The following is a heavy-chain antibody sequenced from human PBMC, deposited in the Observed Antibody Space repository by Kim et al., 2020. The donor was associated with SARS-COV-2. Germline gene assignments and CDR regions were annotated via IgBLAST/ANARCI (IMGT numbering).Heavy chain of an antibody. J-gene: IGHJ6*03. D-gene: IGHD3-3*01. V-gene: IGHV4-34*01. Sequence: SETLSLTCAVYGGSFSGYYWSWIRQPPGKGLEWIGEINHSGSTNYNPYLKSRVTISVDTSKNQSFLQLSNVTAADTAVYYCGRRGGDLYDIWSDYYTPLLYYYYFYMDVWGKGTTVTVS. CDR3: GRRGGDLYDIWSDYYTPLLYYYYFYMDV. CDR2: INHSGST. CDR1: GGSFSGYY.